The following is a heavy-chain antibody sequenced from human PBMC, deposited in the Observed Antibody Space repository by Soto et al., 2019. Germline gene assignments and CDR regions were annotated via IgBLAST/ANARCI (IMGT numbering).Heavy chain of an antibody. CDR1: GFTFSGSA. CDR3: TRGYGDYVRDY. Sequence: EVQLVESGGGLVQPGGSLKLSCAVSGFTFSGSAMHWVRQASGKGLEWVGRIRSKSNSYATAYAASVKGRFTISRDDSKNTAYLQMTSLKTEDTAMYYCTRGYGDYVRDYWGQGTLVTVSS. V-gene: IGHV3-73*01. D-gene: IGHD4-17*01. J-gene: IGHJ4*02. CDR2: IRSKSNSYAT.